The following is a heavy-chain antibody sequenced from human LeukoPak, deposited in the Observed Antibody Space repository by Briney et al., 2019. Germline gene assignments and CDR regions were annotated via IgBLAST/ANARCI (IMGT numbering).Heavy chain of an antibody. D-gene: IGHD3-3*01. CDR2: INPNSGGT. CDR3: ARDRITIFGVVLRDAFDI. CDR1: GYTFTGYY. J-gene: IGHJ3*02. V-gene: IGHV1-2*02. Sequence: ASVKVSCKASGYTFTGYYMHWVRQAPGQGLEWMGWINPNSGGTNYAQTFQGRVTMTRDTSISTAYMELSRLRSDDTAVYYCARDRITIFGVVLRDAFDIWGQGTMVTVSS.